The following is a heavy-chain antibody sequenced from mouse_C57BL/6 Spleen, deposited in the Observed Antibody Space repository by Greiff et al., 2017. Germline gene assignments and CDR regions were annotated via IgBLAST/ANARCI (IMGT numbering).Heavy chain of an antibody. Sequence: VQLQQPGAELVMPGASVKLSCKASGYTFTSYWMHWVKQRPGQGLEWIGEIDPSDSYTKYNQKFKGKSTLTVDKSSSTAYMQLSILTSEDSAVDCCSGAGGSYAMDDWGQGTSVTVSS. D-gene: IGHD6-1*01. CDR1: GYTFTSYW. J-gene: IGHJ4*01. CDR3: SGAGGSYAMDD. V-gene: IGHV1-69*01. CDR2: IDPSDSYT.